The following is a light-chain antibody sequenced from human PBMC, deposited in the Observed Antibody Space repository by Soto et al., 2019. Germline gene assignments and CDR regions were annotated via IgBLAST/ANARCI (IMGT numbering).Light chain of an antibody. Sequence: EIVMTQSPATLSVSPGERATLSCRASQSVSNNLAWYQKKPGQAPRLLIYGASTRATGIPARFSGSGSGTEFTLTISSLQSEDCAFYYCQLYNNWWTFGQGTRVDIK. CDR2: GAS. V-gene: IGKV3-15*01. CDR1: QSVSNN. J-gene: IGKJ1*01. CDR3: QLYNNWWT.